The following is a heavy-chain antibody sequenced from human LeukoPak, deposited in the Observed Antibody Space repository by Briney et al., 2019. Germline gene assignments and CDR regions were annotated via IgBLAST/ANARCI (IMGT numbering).Heavy chain of an antibody. V-gene: IGHV4-31*03. Sequence: PSETLSLTCTVSGGSISSGGYYWSWIRQHPGKGLEWIGYIYYSGSTYYDPSLKSRVTISVDTSKTQFSLKLSSVTAADTAVYYCARFPGIAVAGYFDYWGQGTLVTVSS. D-gene: IGHD6-19*01. CDR2: IYYSGST. J-gene: IGHJ4*02. CDR3: ARFPGIAVAGYFDY. CDR1: GGSISSGGYY.